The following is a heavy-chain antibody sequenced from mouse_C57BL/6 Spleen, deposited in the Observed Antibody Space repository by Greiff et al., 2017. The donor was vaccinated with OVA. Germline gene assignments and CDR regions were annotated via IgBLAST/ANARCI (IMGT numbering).Heavy chain of an antibody. D-gene: IGHD2-12*01. J-gene: IGHJ4*01. CDR3: ARDSPYAMDY. CDR1: GYTFTSYW. CDR2: IDPSDSET. Sequence: QVQLQQPGAELVRPGSSVKLSCKASGYTFTSYWMHWVKQRPIQGLEWIGNIDPSDSETHYNQKFKDKATLTVDKSSSTAYMQLSSLTSEDSAGYYCARDSPYAMDYWGQGTSVTVSS. V-gene: IGHV1-52*01.